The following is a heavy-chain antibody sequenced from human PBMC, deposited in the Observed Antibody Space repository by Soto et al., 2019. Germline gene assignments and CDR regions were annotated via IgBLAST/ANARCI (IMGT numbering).Heavy chain of an antibody. V-gene: IGHV1-69*01. CDR1: GGTFSSYA. D-gene: IGHD6-19*01. CDR2: IIPIFGTA. CDR3: VAVAGTRIPFDY. Sequence: QVQLVQSGAEVKKPGSSVKVSCKASGGTFSSYAISWVRQAPGQGLEWMGGIIPIFGTANYAQKFQGRVTITADESTSTADMKLSSLRSEDTAVYYCVAVAGTRIPFDYWGQGTLVTVSS. J-gene: IGHJ4*02.